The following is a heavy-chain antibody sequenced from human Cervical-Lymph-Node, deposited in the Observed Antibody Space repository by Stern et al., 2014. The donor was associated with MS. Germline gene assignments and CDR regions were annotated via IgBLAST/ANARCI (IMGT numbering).Heavy chain of an antibody. CDR3: ARDQGCDIVAVPGADEKNSYYGMDV. Sequence: VQLVESGAEVKTPGASVTVSCEASGYTFNTYGISWVRQAPGQGLEGMGWISPFNGHANYAEEVQVRGTMTADTSTITGDMELRNLRSDDTALNYCARDQGCDIVAVPGADEKNSYYGMDVWGQGTTVTVSS. CDR2: ISPFNGHA. CDR1: GYTFNTYG. D-gene: IGHD2-2*01. V-gene: IGHV1-18*01. J-gene: IGHJ6*02.